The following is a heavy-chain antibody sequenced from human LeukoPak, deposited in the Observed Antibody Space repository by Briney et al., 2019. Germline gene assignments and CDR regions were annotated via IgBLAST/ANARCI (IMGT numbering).Heavy chain of an antibody. CDR1: GYTFTSYY. CDR3: ARDRGSLRYFDWLSY. CDR2: INPSGGST. J-gene: IGHJ4*02. Sequence: ASVKVSCKASGYTFTSYYMHWVRQAPGQGLEWMGIINPSGGSTSYAQKFQGRVTMTRDMSTSTVYMELSSLRSEDTAVYYCARDRGSLRYFDWLSYWGQGTLVTVSS. V-gene: IGHV1-46*01. D-gene: IGHD3-9*01.